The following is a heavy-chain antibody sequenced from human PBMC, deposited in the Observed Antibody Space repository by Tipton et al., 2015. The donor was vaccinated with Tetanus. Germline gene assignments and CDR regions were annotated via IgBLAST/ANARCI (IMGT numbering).Heavy chain of an antibody. CDR2: LSPLFGKT. CDR3: ARPPVRGRAYSLGFFPD. Sequence: QSGAEVKKSGSSVTVSCKASGGTFSTFAIHWVRQAPGQGLEWMGGLSPLFGKTNYAQKFQDRLTITADTSTNTAYMELSGLTSGDTACYYCARPPVRGRAYSLGFFPDWGLGTLVTVSP. CDR1: GGTFSTFA. V-gene: IGHV1-69*06. D-gene: IGHD5-18*01. J-gene: IGHJ1*01.